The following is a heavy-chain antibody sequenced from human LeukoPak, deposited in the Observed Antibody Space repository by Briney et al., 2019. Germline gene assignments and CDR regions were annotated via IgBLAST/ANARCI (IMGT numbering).Heavy chain of an antibody. V-gene: IGHV4-59*01. D-gene: IGHD1-26*01. Sequence: SETLSLTCAVDGGSFSGYYWSWIRQPPGKGLEWSGYIYYSGSTNYNPSLKSRVTISVDTSKNQFSLKLSSVTAADTAVYYCARAHSGSYYYFDYWGQGTLVTVSS. CDR1: GGSFSGYY. CDR2: IYYSGST. CDR3: ARAHSGSYYYFDY. J-gene: IGHJ4*02.